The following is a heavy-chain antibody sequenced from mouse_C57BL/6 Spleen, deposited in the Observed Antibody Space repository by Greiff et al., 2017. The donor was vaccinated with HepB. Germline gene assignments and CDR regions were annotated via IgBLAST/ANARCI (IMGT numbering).Heavy chain of an antibody. CDR2: ISDGGSYT. CDR1: GFTFSSYA. CDR3: ARDLDYGSSFDY. Sequence: EVQGVESGGGLVKPGGSLKLSCAASGFTFSSYAMSWVRQTPEKRLEWVATISDGGSYTYYPDNVKGRFTISRDNAKNNLYLQMSHLKSEDTAMYYCARDLDYGSSFDYWGQGTTLTVSS. D-gene: IGHD1-1*01. V-gene: IGHV5-4*01. J-gene: IGHJ2*01.